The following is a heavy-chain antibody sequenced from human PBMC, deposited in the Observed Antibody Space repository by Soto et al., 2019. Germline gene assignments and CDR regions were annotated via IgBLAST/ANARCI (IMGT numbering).Heavy chain of an antibody. J-gene: IGHJ1*01. CDR1: GFTFGDYA. CDR2: IRSKAYGGTT. Sequence: PGGSLRLSCTASGFTFGDYAMSWFRQAPGKGLEWVGFIRSKAYGGTTEYAASVKGRFTISRDDSKSIAYLQMNSLKTEDTAVYYCTRAGYCSGGRCYSVWYLQHWSQGTLVTVSS. CDR3: TRAGYCSGGRCYSVWYLQH. D-gene: IGHD2-15*01. V-gene: IGHV3-49*03.